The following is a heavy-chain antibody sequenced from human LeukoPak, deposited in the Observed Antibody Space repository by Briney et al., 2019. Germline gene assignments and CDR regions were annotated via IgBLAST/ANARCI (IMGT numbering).Heavy chain of an antibody. CDR2: IYTSGST. Sequence: SSETLSLTCTVSGGSISSYYWSWIRQPAGKGLEWIGRIYTSGSTNYNPSLKSRVTMSVDTSKNQFSLKLSSVTAADTAVYYCARVSDLHYDFWSGYPPVGAFDIWGQGTMVTVSS. V-gene: IGHV4-4*07. J-gene: IGHJ3*02. CDR1: GGSISSYY. CDR3: ARVSDLHYDFWSGYPPVGAFDI. D-gene: IGHD3-3*01.